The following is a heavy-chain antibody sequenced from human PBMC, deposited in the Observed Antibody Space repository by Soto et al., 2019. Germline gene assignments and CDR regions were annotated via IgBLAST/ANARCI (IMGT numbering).Heavy chain of an antibody. V-gene: IGHV1-69*13. CDR1: GGTFSSYA. Sequence: ASVKVSCKASGGTFSSYAISWVRQAPGQGLERMGGIIPIFGTASYAQKFQGRVTITADESKNTLYLQMNSLRAEDTAVYYCARVKDGWDYYGSGSYVGTPGVWGQGTTVTVSS. CDR2: IIPIFGTA. J-gene: IGHJ6*02. D-gene: IGHD3-10*01. CDR3: ARVKDGWDYYGSGSYVGTPGV.